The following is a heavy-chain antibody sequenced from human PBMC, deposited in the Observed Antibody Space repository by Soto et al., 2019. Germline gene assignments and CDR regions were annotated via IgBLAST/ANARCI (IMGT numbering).Heavy chain of an antibody. V-gene: IGHV3-21*01. CDR1: GFTFSSCR. D-gene: IGHD1-1*01. J-gene: IGHJ4*02. CDR2: ISSTSSYI. Sequence: GGSLRLSCAASGFTFSSCRMNWVRQAPGTGLEWVSSISSTSSYIYYADSVKGRFTISRDNAKSSLYLQMNSLRAEDTAVYYCAREEAAYNPDCFDNWGQGTLVTVSS. CDR3: AREEAAYNPDCFDN.